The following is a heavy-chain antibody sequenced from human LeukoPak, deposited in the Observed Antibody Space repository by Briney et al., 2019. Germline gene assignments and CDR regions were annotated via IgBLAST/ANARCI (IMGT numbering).Heavy chain of an antibody. CDR3: AKDQKSSTWYFFDY. V-gene: IGHV3-23*01. J-gene: IGHJ4*02. Sequence: GGSLRLSCAASGFTFSSYAMSWARQAPGKGLEWVSAISGSGGSTYYADSVKGRFTISRDNSKNTLYLQMNSLRAEDTAVYYCAKDQKSSTWYFFDYWGQGALVTVSS. D-gene: IGHD6-13*01. CDR1: GFTFSSYA. CDR2: ISGSGGST.